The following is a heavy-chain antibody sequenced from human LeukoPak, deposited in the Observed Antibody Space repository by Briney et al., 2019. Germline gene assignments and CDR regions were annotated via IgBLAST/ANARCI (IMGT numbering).Heavy chain of an antibody. CDR1: GFTFSSYG. Sequence: GGSLRLSCAASGFTFSSYGMSWVRQAPGKGLEWVSAISGSGGSTYYADSVKGRFTISRDNAKNSLYLQMNSLRAEDTAVYYCAREGSWYVGNYYYYYMDVWGKGTTVTVSS. CDR2: ISGSGGST. CDR3: AREGSWYVGNYYYYYMDV. J-gene: IGHJ6*03. D-gene: IGHD6-13*01. V-gene: IGHV3-23*01.